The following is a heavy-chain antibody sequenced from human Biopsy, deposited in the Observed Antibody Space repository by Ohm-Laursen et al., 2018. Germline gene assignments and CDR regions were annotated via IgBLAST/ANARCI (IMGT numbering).Heavy chain of an antibody. CDR2: IYYSGTT. D-gene: IGHD2/OR15-2a*01. Sequence: TLSLTCTVSGGSISSYYWNWIRQPPGKGLEWIGYIYYSGTTGYSPSLKSRVTISVDTSKNQFSLRLNSVTAADTAVYYCARATNSTGWPYYYFYGMDVWGQGTTVTVSS. CDR3: ARATNSTGWPYYYFYGMDV. V-gene: IGHV4-59*01. CDR1: GGSISSYY. J-gene: IGHJ6*02.